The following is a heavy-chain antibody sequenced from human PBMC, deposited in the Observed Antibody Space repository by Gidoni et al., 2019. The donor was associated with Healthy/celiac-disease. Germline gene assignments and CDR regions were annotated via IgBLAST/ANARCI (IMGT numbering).Heavy chain of an antibody. V-gene: IGHV1-8*01. CDR1: GYTFTSYD. CDR2: MNPNSGNT. D-gene: IGHD2-2*01. Sequence: QVQLVQSGAEVKKPGASVKVSCKASGYTFTSYDINWVRQATGQGLEWMGWMNPNSGNTGYAQKFQGRVTMTRNTSISTAYMELSSLRSEDTAVYYCARGYCSSTSCYFVGPMLNYYYYYYMDVWGKGTTVTVSS. CDR3: ARGYCSSTSCYFVGPMLNYYYYYYMDV. J-gene: IGHJ6*03.